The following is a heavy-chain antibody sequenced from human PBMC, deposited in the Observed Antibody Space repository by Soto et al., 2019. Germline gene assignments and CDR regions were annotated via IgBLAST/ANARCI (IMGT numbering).Heavy chain of an antibody. CDR1: DGSISSYF. Sequence: PSETLFLTCTVSDGSISSYFWSWIRQPPGKGLEWIGNIYYTGSTNYNPSLKSRVTISVDTPKNQFSLKLSSVTAADTAVYYCARGLRFLETDYWGRGTLVTVSS. D-gene: IGHD3-3*01. CDR2: IYYTGST. V-gene: IGHV4-59*01. J-gene: IGHJ4*02. CDR3: ARGLRFLETDY.